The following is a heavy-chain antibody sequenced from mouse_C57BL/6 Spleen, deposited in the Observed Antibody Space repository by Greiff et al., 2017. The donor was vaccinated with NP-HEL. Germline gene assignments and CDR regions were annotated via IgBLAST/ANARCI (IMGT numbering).Heavy chain of an antibody. CDR1: GYAFSSSW. V-gene: IGHV1-82*01. CDR3: ARNGYDERWFAY. Sequence: VKLQESGPELVKPGASVKISCKASGYAFSSSWMNWVKQRPGKGLEWIGRIYPGDGDTNYNGKFKGKATLTADKSSSTAYMQLSSLTSEDSAVYFCARNGYDERWFAYWGQGTLVTVSA. CDR2: IYPGDGDT. J-gene: IGHJ3*01. D-gene: IGHD2-2*01.